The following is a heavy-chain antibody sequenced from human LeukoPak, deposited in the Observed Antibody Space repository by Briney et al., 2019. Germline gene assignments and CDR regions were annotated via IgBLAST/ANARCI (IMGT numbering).Heavy chain of an antibody. Sequence: SQTLSLTCTVSGGSISSGDYYWSWIRQPPGKGLEWIGYIYYSGSTYYNPSLKSRVTISVDTSKNQFSLKLSSVTAADTAVYYCARGVVPAATAFDYWGQGTLVTVSS. V-gene: IGHV4-30-4*08. J-gene: IGHJ4*02. CDR1: GGSISSGDYY. CDR3: ARGVVPAATAFDY. D-gene: IGHD2-2*01. CDR2: IYYSGST.